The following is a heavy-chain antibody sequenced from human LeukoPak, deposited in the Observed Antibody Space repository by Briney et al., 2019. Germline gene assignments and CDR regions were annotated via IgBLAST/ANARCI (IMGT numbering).Heavy chain of an antibody. Sequence: ASVKVSCKASGYIFTAHYLHWVRQAPGQGLEWMGLINPSGGSTLYAQKFQGRVTMTRDASTNTDYMELSSLRSEDTAVYYCARDNSYSDSSWWFDPWGQGTLVTVSS. CDR3: ARDNSYSDSSWWFDP. J-gene: IGHJ5*02. V-gene: IGHV1-46*01. D-gene: IGHD1-26*01. CDR1: GYIFTAHY. CDR2: INPSGGST.